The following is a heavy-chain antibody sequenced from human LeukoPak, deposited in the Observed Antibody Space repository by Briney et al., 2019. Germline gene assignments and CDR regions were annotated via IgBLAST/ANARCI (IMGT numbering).Heavy chain of an antibody. V-gene: IGHV4-30-4*08. Sequence: PSETLSLTCAVYGGSFSGYYWCWIRQPPGKGLEWIGYIYYSGSTYYNPSLKSRVTISVDTSKNRFSLKLSPVTAADTAVYYCARDLLVATTRDYYYYMDVWGKGTTVTVSS. J-gene: IGHJ6*03. CDR1: GGSFSGYY. CDR3: ARDLLVATTRDYYYYMDV. CDR2: IYYSGST. D-gene: IGHD5-12*01.